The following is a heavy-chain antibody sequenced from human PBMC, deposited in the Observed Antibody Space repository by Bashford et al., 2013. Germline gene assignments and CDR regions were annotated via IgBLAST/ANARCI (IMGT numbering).Heavy chain of an antibody. Sequence: SETLSLTCTVSGGSITDAVYYWTWIRHFPGKGLEWVGSIRSSGATYYNPSLQSRVTVSVDTSKTHFSLTLSSVTAADTAVYHCARDGLGYCSSTSCYSPRVYYYYGMDVWGQGTTVTVSS. CDR1: GGSITDAVYY. CDR2: IRSSGAT. D-gene: IGHD2-2*01. CDR3: ARDGLGYCSSTSCYSPRVYYYYGMDV. V-gene: IGHV4-31*03. J-gene: IGHJ6*02.